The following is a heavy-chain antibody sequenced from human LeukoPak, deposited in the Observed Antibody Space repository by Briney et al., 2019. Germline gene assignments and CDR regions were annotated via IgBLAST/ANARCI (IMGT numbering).Heavy chain of an antibody. D-gene: IGHD6-19*01. J-gene: IGHJ5*02. V-gene: IGHV4-39*07. CDR3: ARDRYSSGWYRFDP. Sequence: SETLSLTCTVSGGSISSSSYYSGWIRQPPGKGLEWIGSIYYSGSTYYNPSLKSRVTISVDTSKNQFSLKLSSVTAADTAVYYCARDRYSSGWYRFDPWGQGTLVTVSS. CDR2: IYYSGST. CDR1: GGSISSSSYY.